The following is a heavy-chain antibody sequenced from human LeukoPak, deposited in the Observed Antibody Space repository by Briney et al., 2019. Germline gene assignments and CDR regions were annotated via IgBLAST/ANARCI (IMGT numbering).Heavy chain of an antibody. CDR3: ARGAVDDYGGNSAAAFDI. Sequence: SETLSLTCAVYGGSISSYYWSWIRQPPGKGLEWIGYIYYSGSTTYNPSLKSRVTISVDTSKNQFSLKLSSVTAADTAVYYCARGAVDDYGGNSAAAFDIWGQGTMVTVSS. D-gene: IGHD4-23*01. CDR2: IYYSGST. CDR1: GGSISSYY. V-gene: IGHV4-59*08. J-gene: IGHJ3*02.